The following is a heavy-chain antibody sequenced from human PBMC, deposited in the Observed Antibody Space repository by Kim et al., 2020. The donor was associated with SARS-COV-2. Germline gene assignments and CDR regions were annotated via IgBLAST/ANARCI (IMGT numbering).Heavy chain of an antibody. V-gene: IGHV4-39*01. CDR2: INYSGRA. CDR3: ARHVRNWYFDL. J-gene: IGHJ2*01. CDR1: GVSISSSTDY. Sequence: SETLSLTCTVSGVSISSSTDYWAWIRQPPGKGLECIGNINYSGRAYYNPSLNSRVTTSVDTSKNQLSLKLSSVTAADTAVYYCARHVRNWYFDLWGRGTLVTVSS.